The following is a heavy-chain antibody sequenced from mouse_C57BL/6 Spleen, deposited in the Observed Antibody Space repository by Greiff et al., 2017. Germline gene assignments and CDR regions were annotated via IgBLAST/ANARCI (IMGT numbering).Heavy chain of an antibody. V-gene: IGHV5-9*01. Sequence: DVMLVESGGGLVKPGGSLKLSCAASGFTFSSYTMSWVRQTPEKRLEWVATISGGGGNTYYPDSVKGRFTISRDNAKNTLYLQMSSLRSEDTALYYCARRGVYYDYDEGGYYFDYWGQGTTLTVSS. CDR2: ISGGGGNT. J-gene: IGHJ2*01. CDR1: GFTFSSYT. D-gene: IGHD2-4*01. CDR3: ARRGVYYDYDEGGYYFDY.